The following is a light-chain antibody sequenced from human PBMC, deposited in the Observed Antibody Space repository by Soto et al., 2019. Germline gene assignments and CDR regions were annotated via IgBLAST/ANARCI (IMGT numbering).Light chain of an antibody. CDR3: SSYAGSNNFDVV. V-gene: IGLV2-8*01. Sequence: QSALTQPPSASGSPGQSVTISCTGTSSDVGGYNYVSWYQQPPGKAPKLMIYEVSKRPSGVPDRFSGSKSGNTASLTVSGIQAEDEADYYCSSYAGSNNFDVVFGGGTKLTVL. J-gene: IGLJ2*01. CDR2: EVS. CDR1: SSDVGGYNY.